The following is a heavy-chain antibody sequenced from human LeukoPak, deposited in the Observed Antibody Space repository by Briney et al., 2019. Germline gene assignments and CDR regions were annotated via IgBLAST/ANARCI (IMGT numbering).Heavy chain of an antibody. CDR2: INSDGSST. CDR1: GFTFSSYW. V-gene: IGHV3-74*01. CDR3: ASLPYNWNTDY. J-gene: IGHJ4*02. Sequence: GGSLRLSXAASGFTFSSYWMHWVCQAPGKGLVWVSRINSDGSSTSYADFVKGRFTISRDNAKNTLYLQMNSLRAEDTAVYYCASLPYNWNTDYWGQGTLVTVSS. D-gene: IGHD1-20*01.